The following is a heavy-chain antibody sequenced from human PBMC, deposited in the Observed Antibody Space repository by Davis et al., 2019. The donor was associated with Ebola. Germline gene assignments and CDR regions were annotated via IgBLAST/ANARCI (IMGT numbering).Heavy chain of an antibody. Sequence: ASVKVSCKASGGTFSSYAISWVRQAPGQGLEWMGWINPNSGGTNYAQKFQGRVTMTRDTSISTAYMELSRLRSDDTAVYYCARRYDILTGYYYFQHWGQGTLVTVSS. CDR1: GGTFSSYA. V-gene: IGHV1-2*02. CDR2: INPNSGGT. CDR3: ARRYDILTGYYYFQH. J-gene: IGHJ1*01. D-gene: IGHD3-9*01.